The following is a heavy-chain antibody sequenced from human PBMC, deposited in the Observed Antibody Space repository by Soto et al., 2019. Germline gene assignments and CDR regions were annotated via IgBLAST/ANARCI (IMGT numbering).Heavy chain of an antibody. Sequence: GGSLRLSCAASGFNLGSYWMHWVRQAPGKGLVWVSRVNDYGTTINYAESVEGRFTISRDDAKSEVYLQMNNLRAEDTAVYYCARGGLEPFDYWGQGALVTVSS. CDR1: GFNLGSYW. V-gene: IGHV3-74*01. CDR2: VNDYGTTI. CDR3: ARGGLEPFDY. D-gene: IGHD1-1*01. J-gene: IGHJ4*02.